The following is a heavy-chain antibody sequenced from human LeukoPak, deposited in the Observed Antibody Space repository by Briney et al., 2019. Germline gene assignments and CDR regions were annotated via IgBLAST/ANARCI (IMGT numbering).Heavy chain of an antibody. D-gene: IGHD2-21*01. V-gene: IGHV3-15*01. CDR3: TPVMVEDRGF. Sequence: GGSLRLSCAASGFIFNKAWMNWVRQAPGKGPEWVGRIKSNNDGGTTDYASPVEGRFIISRDDSKNTIYLQMNGLIIDDTAIYYCTPVMVEDRGFWGQGTLVTVSS. CDR1: GFIFNKAW. CDR2: IKSNNDGGTT. J-gene: IGHJ4*02.